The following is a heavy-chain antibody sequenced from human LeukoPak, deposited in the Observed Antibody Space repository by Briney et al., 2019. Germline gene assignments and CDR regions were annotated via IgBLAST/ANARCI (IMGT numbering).Heavy chain of an antibody. V-gene: IGHV4-59*08. D-gene: IGHD6-19*01. Sequence: SETLSLTCTVSGGSISSYYWNWLRQPPGKGVEWIAYMHDSGTTKYNPSLKSRVTISVDTSKNHFSLKLNSVTAADTAVYFCARRFNSGWGSFDYSGPGIQVTVSS. J-gene: IGHJ4*02. CDR2: MHDSGTT. CDR3: ARRFNSGWGSFDY. CDR1: GGSISSYY.